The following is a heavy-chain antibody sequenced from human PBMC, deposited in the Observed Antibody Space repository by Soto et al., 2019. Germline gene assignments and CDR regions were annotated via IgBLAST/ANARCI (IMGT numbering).Heavy chain of an antibody. V-gene: IGHV3-7*01. J-gene: IGHJ6*03. CDR3: VRVQRAIEGGHYYYYYMDV. CDR1: EMTFSLFS. Sequence: DVRLVESGGGLVQPGKSLRLACEVSEMTFSLFSMSWVRQVPGKRLEWVASIKEDGSEKSYVDSVKGRFTISRDNVKNSLYLEMNDLRADDTSVYYCVRVQRAIEGGHYYYYYMDVWGKGTTVTVSS. D-gene: IGHD2-2*01. CDR2: IKEDGSEK.